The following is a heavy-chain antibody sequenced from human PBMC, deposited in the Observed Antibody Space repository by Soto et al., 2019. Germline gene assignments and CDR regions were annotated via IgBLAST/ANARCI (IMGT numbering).Heavy chain of an antibody. CDR1: GGSISSGDYY. J-gene: IGHJ5*02. CDR3: ARGLRFFEWLLSSVWFDP. Sequence: PSETLSLTCTVSGGSISSGDYYWSWIRQPPGKGLEWIGYIYYSGSTYYNPSLKSRVTISVDTSKNQFSLKLSSVTAADTAVYYCARGLRFFEWLLSSVWFDPLGQGTLLTVSS. CDR2: IYYSGST. V-gene: IGHV4-30-4*01. D-gene: IGHD3-3*01.